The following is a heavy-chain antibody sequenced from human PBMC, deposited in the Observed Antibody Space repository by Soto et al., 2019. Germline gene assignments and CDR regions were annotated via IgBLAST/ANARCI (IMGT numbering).Heavy chain of an antibody. CDR1: GFTFSSYW. V-gene: IGHV3-7*01. Sequence: GGSLRLSCAASGFTFSSYWMSWVRQAPGKGLEWVANIKQDGSEKYYVDSVKGRFTISRDNAKNSLYLQMNSLRAEDTAVYYSAREEDVVAGDYMDVWGKGTTVTVSS. J-gene: IGHJ6*03. D-gene: IGHD2-2*01. CDR3: AREEDVVAGDYMDV. CDR2: IKQDGSEK.